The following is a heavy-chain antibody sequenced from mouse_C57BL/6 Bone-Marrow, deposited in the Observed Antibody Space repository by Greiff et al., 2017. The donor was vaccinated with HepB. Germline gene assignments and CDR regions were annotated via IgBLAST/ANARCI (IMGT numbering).Heavy chain of an antibody. CDR3: ARQGSAWFAY. V-gene: IGHV5-6*01. J-gene: IGHJ3*01. CDR1: GFTFSSYG. CDR2: ISSCGSYT. Sequence: EVRGVESGGDLVKPGGSLNLSCAASGFTFSSYGMSWVRQTQEKGLEWVATISSCGSYTYYPDSVKGRFTIARDNAKNTLYLQRSSLKSEDTAMYYCARQGSAWFAYWGQGTLVTVSA.